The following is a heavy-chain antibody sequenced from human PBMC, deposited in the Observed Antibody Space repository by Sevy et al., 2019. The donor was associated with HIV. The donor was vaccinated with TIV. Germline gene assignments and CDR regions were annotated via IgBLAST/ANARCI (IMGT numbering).Heavy chain of an antibody. CDR2: ISYDGSNK. CDR1: GFTFSSYA. V-gene: IGHV3-30*04. D-gene: IGHD1-1*01. Sequence: GGYLRLSCAASGFTFSSYAMHWVRQAPGKGLEWVAVISYDGSNKYYADSVKGRFTISRDNSKNTLYLQMNSLRAEDTAVYYCARDWNRKDYYYGMDVWGQGTTVTVSS. J-gene: IGHJ6*02. CDR3: ARDWNRKDYYYGMDV.